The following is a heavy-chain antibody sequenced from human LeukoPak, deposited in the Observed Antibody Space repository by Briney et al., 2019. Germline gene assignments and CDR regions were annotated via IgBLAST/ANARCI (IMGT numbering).Heavy chain of an antibody. CDR1: GYTLTELS. Sequence: ASVKVSCKVSGYTLTELSMHWVRQAPGKGLEWMGGFDPEDGETIYAQKFQGRVTMTEDTSTDTAYMELSSLRSEDTAVYYCATDVVRGVIIRGYYFDYWGQGTLVTVSS. CDR3: ATDVVRGVIIRGYYFDY. D-gene: IGHD3-10*01. J-gene: IGHJ4*02. CDR2: FDPEDGET. V-gene: IGHV1-24*01.